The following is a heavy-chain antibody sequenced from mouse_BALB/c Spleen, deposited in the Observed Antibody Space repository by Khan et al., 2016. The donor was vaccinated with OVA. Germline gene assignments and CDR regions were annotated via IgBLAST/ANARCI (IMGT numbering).Heavy chain of an antibody. V-gene: IGHV2-6-1*01. Sequence: QVQQSGPGLVAPSQSLSITCTISGFSLTDYGIHWVRQPPGKGLEWLVVIWSDGTTTYNSALKSRLSISKDNSKSQVFLKMNSLQTDDTAMYYCARQPYYHYYIMDYRGQGTSVTVSS. J-gene: IGHJ4*01. D-gene: IGHD2-10*01. CDR1: GFSLTDYG. CDR2: IWSDGTT. CDR3: ARQPYYHYYIMDY.